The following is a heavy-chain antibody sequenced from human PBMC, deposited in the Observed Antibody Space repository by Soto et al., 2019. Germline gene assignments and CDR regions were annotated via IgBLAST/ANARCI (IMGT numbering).Heavy chain of an antibody. CDR1: GFSFSDSW. D-gene: IGHD5-12*01. CDR3: ARDPIRGDGYAFDY. V-gene: IGHV3-7*01. CDR2: IKKDSREK. Sequence: EVQLVESGGGLVQPGGSLRLSCATSGFSFSDSWMTWVRQAPGKGLEWVANIKKDSREKYYVDSVKGRFTISRDNAKNSLFLQMDSLRAEDTAVYYCARDPIRGDGYAFDYWGQGTLVTVSP. J-gene: IGHJ4*02.